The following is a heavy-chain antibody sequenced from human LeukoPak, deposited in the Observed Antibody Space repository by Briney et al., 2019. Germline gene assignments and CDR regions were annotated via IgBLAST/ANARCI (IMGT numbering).Heavy chain of an antibody. V-gene: IGHV4-59*01. CDR3: ARANTVTTIRGTFDI. Sequence: SETLSLTCTVSGGSISSYFWSWIQQPPGKGLEWIRYIYYSGSTNYNPALKSRVTLSVDTSKSQFSLKLSSVTAADTAVYYCARANTVTTIRGTFDIWGQGTMVTVSS. D-gene: IGHD4-17*01. J-gene: IGHJ3*02. CDR1: GGSISSYF. CDR2: IYYSGST.